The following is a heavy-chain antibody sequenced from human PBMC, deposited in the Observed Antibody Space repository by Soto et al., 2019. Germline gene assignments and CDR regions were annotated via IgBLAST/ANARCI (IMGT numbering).Heavy chain of an antibody. Sequence: ASVKVSCKASGYTFTSYGISWVRQAPGQGLEWMGWISAYNGNTNYAQKLQGRVTMTTDTSTSTAYMELRSLRSDDTAVYYCARLHLGELSFLGAFDIWGQGTMVTVSS. V-gene: IGHV1-18*01. CDR3: ARLHLGELSFLGAFDI. D-gene: IGHD3-16*02. J-gene: IGHJ3*02. CDR2: ISAYNGNT. CDR1: GYTFTSYG.